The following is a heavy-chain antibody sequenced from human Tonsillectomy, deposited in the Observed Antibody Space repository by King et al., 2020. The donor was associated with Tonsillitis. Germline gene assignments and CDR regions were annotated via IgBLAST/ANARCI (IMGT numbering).Heavy chain of an antibody. D-gene: IGHD2-8*01. V-gene: IGHV3-15*01. CDR2: IKSKTDGGTT. Sequence: VQLVESGGGLVKPGGSLRLSCAASGFTFSNAWMRWVRQAPGKGLEWVGRIKSKTDGGTTDYAAPVKGRFTISRDDSKKTMYLQMNSLKTEDTAVYYCTTDWGGELYLPAQGEYYGMYVSGQGATVTVSS. J-gene: IGHJ6*02. CDR1: GFTFSNAW. CDR3: TTDWGGELYLPAQGEYYGMYV.